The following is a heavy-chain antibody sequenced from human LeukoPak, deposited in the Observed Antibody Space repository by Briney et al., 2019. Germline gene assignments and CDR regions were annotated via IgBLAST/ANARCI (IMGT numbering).Heavy chain of an antibody. J-gene: IGHJ4*02. CDR3: ARGVYGYSGSYLSYRFPSEYYFDY. D-gene: IGHD1-26*01. Sequence: SETLSLTCTVSGGSFSSYYWSWIRQPPGKGLEWIGYIYYSGSTNYNPSLKSRVTISVDTSKNQFSLKLSSVTAADTAVYYCARGVYGYSGSYLSYRFPSEYYFDYWGQGTLVTVSS. CDR2: IYYSGST. V-gene: IGHV4-59*01. CDR1: GGSFSSYY.